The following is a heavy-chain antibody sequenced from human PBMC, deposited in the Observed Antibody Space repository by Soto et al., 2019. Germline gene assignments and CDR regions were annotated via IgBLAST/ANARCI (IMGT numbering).Heavy chain of an antibody. D-gene: IGHD1-26*01. Sequence: QVQLVQSGPEVKKPGASVKVSCKASGYTFTSYGFSWVRQAPGQGLEWMGWISAYNGDTNYPQKFQARVTMTTDTSTRTAYLDLRSLRSDDTAVDYCARSSGTYPPSRYYYGLDVWGQGTTVTVSS. CDR3: ARSSGTYPPSRYYYGLDV. V-gene: IGHV1-18*01. CDR1: GYTFTSYG. CDR2: ISAYNGDT. J-gene: IGHJ6*02.